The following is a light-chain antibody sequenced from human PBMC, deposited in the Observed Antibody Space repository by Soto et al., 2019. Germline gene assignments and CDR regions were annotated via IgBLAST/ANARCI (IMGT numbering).Light chain of an antibody. V-gene: IGKV3-20*01. CDR2: GAS. J-gene: IGKJ1*01. Sequence: EIVLTQSPGSLSLSPGEGATLSCRASQRVSSSFFAWYQQKPGQAPSLLIYGASRRATGVPDRFSGSGSGTDFTLSISRLEPEDFAVYYCQQYESSVKFGQGNKVEI. CDR3: QQYESSVK. CDR1: QRVSSSF.